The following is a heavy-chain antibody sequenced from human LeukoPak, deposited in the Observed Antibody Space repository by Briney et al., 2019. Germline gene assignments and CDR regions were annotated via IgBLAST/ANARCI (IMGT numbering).Heavy chain of an antibody. J-gene: IGHJ4*02. D-gene: IGHD6-19*01. CDR3: ARHSSAWYGRLFDS. Sequence: SETLSLTCNVSGGSISSFYWSWIRQPPGEGLEWIGYIYYSGSTNYNPSLKSRVTIPVDTSNNQFSLILNSLTAADTAVYYCARHSSAWYGRLFDSWGQGTLVTVSS. V-gene: IGHV4-59*08. CDR1: GGSISSFY. CDR2: IYYSGST.